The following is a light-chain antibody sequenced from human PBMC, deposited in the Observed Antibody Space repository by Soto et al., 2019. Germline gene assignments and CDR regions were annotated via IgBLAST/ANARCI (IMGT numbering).Light chain of an antibody. Sequence: EILLTQSPVTLSVSPGERATLSCRGSQTIRSDLAWDQQKPGQAPRLLIYDASTTANGIPARFNSSGSRTDFTLTISSLEPEDFAVYYCQQRNKWPPEAFGQGTKVDIK. V-gene: IGKV3-11*01. CDR3: QQRNKWPPEA. CDR1: QTIRSD. CDR2: DAS. J-gene: IGKJ1*01.